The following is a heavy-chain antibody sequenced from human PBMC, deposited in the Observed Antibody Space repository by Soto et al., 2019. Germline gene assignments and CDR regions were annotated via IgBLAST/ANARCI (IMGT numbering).Heavy chain of an antibody. Sequence: QVQLVQSGAEVKKPGASVKVSCKASGYTFTSYYMHWVRQAPGQGLEWMGIINPSGGSTSYAQKFQGRVNMTRDTSTSTVYMELSSLRSEDTAVYYCARNVDSSSWGRNYGMDVWGQGTTVTVSS. CDR2: INPSGGST. J-gene: IGHJ6*02. CDR1: GYTFTSYY. D-gene: IGHD6-13*01. CDR3: ARNVDSSSWGRNYGMDV. V-gene: IGHV1-46*01.